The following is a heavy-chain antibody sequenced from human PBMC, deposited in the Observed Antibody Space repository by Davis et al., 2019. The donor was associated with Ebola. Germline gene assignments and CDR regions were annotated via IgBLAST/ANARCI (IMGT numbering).Heavy chain of an antibody. CDR3: ARGHNYAHEY. CDR1: GYTFTDYN. D-gene: IGHD4-11*01. J-gene: IGHJ4*02. V-gene: IGHV1-2*06. Sequence: ASVKVSCKASGYTFTDYNIHWPRQASGQGLEWLGRVILKSGATNYAQKFQGRVTMTRDTSISTVYMELSSLRYDDTADYYCARGHNYAHEYWGQGTLVTVSS. CDR2: VILKSGAT.